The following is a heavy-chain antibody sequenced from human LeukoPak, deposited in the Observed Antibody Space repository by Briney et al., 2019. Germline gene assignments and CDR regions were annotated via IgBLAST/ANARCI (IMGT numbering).Heavy chain of an antibody. CDR2: INHSGST. J-gene: IGHJ4*02. CDR3: ARGQSLGIVVVRSYFDY. D-gene: IGHD3-22*01. V-gene: IGHV4-34*01. CDR1: GGSFSGYY. Sequence: PSETLSLTCAVYGGSFSGYYWSWIRQPPGKGLEWIGEINHSGSTNYNPSLKSRVTISVDTSKNQFSLKLSSVTAADTAVYYCARGQSLGIVVVRSYFDYWGQGTLVTVSS.